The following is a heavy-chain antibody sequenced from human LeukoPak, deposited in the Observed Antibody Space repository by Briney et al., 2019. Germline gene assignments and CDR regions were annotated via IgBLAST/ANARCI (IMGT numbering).Heavy chain of an antibody. CDR1: GGSFSCYY. CDR3: ARLYGSGSYMP. Sequence: SETLSLTFAVYGGSFSCYYWSWIRPPPGKGLEWIGEINHSGSTNYNPSLKSRVTISVDTSKNQFSLKLSSVTAADTAVYYCARLYGSGSYMPWGQGTLVTVSS. CDR2: INHSGST. D-gene: IGHD3-10*01. V-gene: IGHV4-34*01. J-gene: IGHJ5*02.